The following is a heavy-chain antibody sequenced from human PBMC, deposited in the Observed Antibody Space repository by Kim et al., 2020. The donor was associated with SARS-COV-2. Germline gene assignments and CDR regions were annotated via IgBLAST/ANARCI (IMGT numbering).Heavy chain of an antibody. CDR2: IYPGDSDT. V-gene: IGHV5-51*01. D-gene: IGHD4-4*01. CDR1: GYSFATYW. Sequence: GESLKISCKGSGYSFATYWIGWVRQMPGKGLEWMGIIYPGDSDTRNSPSFQGQVTISADKSINTAYLQWSSLKASDTAMYYCARSHYPRDAFDIWGQGTMVTVSS. J-gene: IGHJ3*02. CDR3: ARSHYPRDAFDI.